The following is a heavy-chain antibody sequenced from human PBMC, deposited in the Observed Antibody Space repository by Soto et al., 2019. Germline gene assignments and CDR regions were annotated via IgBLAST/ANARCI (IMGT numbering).Heavy chain of an antibody. J-gene: IGHJ6*02. CDR3: AREISDFDSGVYGMDV. D-gene: IGHD3-22*01. CDR2: IIPVFGRG. CDR1: GGIFKSQP. V-gene: IGHV1-69*01. Sequence: QVLLLQSGAEVKNPGSSVKVSCKVSGGIFKSQPINWVRQAPGQGFQWMGGIIPVFGRGNYAPRFQGRVTITADESTTTAYMELKGLTSEDTATYYCAREISDFDSGVYGMDVWGQGTTVIVSS.